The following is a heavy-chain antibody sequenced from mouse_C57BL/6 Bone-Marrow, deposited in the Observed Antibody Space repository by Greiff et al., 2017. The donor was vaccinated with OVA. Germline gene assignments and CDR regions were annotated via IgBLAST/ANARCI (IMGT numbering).Heavy chain of an antibody. J-gene: IGHJ2*01. CDR2: ISSGGSST. D-gene: IGHD1-1*01. CDR1: GFTFSSYG. CDR3: ARQDRGSSSFDD. V-gene: IGHV5-6*01. Sequence: VQLKESGGDLVKPGGSLKLSCAASGFTFSSYGMSWVRQTPDKRLAWVATISSGGSSTYYPDSVKGRFTLSRDNAKNTLYLQMSRRKAEDTAMDDGARQDRGSSSFDDWGQGTTLTVSS.